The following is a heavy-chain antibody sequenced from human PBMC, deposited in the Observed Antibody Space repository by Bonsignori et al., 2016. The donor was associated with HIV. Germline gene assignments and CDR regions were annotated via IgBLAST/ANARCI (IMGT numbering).Heavy chain of an antibody. V-gene: IGHV3-7*01. CDR1: GFTFSAFW. J-gene: IGHJ2*01. Sequence: EVQLVESGGGLVQPGGSLRLSCAASGFTFSAFWMAWVRQVPGKGLECVANIKQDGGDKYYLDSVKGRFTISRDNAKNSLFLQMDSLRPEDTAMYYCARDPGIAAAGTVGHFDL. CDR3: ARDPGIAAAGTVGHFDL. D-gene: IGHD6-13*01. CDR2: IKQDGGDK.